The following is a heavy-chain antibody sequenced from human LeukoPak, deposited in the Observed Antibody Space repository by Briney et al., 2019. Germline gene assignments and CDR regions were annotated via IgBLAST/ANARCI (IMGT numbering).Heavy chain of an antibody. V-gene: IGHV1-18*01. CDR3: ARAPGMATISQ. J-gene: IGHJ4*02. CDR2: ISVYNGNT. CDR1: GYTFINYG. Sequence: GASVKVSCKASGYTFINYGITWVRQAPGQGLEWMGWISVYNGNTKYAQKLQGRVTMTTDTSTSTAYMELSSLRSEDTAVYYCARAPGMATISQWGQGTLVTVSS. D-gene: IGHD5-24*01.